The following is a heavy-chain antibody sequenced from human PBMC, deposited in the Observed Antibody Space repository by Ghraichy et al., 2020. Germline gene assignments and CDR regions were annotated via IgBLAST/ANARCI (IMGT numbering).Heavy chain of an antibody. CDR3: ARDRYYDFWSGYPEDYYGMDV. V-gene: IGHV3-74*01. Sequence: GGSLRLSCAASGFTFSSYWMHWVRQAPGKGLVWVSRINSDGSSTSYADSVKGRFTISRDNAKNTLYLQMNSLRAEDTAVYYCARDRYYDFWSGYPEDYYGMDVWGQGTTVTVSS. D-gene: IGHD3-3*01. CDR2: INSDGSST. CDR1: GFTFSSYW. J-gene: IGHJ6*02.